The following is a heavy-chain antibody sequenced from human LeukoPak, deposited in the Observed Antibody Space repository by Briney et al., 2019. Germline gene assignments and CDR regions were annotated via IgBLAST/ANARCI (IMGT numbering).Heavy chain of an antibody. D-gene: IGHD6-19*01. V-gene: IGHV4-59*12. Sequence: SETLSLTCTVAGGSISSYYWSWVRQPPGKATQPPGKALEWIGYIYYSGSTNYNPSLKSRVTMSVDTSKNQFSLKLSSVTAADTAVYYCAGLEGRYSTDWFYFSDYWGQGALVTVSS. CDR2: IYYSGST. CDR1: GGSISSYY. CDR3: AGLEGRYSTDWFYFSDY. J-gene: IGHJ4*02.